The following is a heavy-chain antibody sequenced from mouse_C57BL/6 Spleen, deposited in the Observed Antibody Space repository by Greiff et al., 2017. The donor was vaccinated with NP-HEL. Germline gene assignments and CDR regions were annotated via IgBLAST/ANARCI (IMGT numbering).Heavy chain of an antibody. J-gene: IGHJ3*01. Sequence: QVQLQQPGAELVMPGASVKLSCKASGYTFTSYWMHWVKQRPGQGLEWIGEIDPSDSYTNYNQKFKGKSTLTVDKSSSTAYMQRSSLTSEDSAVSYCARSPSLYEYAWFAYWGQGTLVTVSA. V-gene: IGHV1-69*01. CDR2: IDPSDSYT. D-gene: IGHD2-4*01. CDR3: ARSPSLYEYAWFAY. CDR1: GYTFTSYW.